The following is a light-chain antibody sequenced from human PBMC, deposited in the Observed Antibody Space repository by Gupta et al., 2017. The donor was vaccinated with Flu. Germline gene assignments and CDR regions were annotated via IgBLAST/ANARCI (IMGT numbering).Light chain of an antibody. CDR2: DTS. CDR1: QSVSSY. J-gene: IGKJ1*01. V-gene: IGKV3-11*01. CDR3: QQRSTWSA. Sequence: EIVLTQSPATLSLSPGQRATLSCRDSQSVSSYLAWYQQKPGQAPRLIIYDTSHRATGIPARFSGGGYVKDFTRTSSRREHEDCAVYYVQQRSTWSAFGQGTKVEIK.